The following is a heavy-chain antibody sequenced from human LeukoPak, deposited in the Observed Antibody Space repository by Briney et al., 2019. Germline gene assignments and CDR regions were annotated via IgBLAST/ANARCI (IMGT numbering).Heavy chain of an antibody. D-gene: IGHD2-21*02. V-gene: IGHV3-11*04. CDR1: GFTFGNHY. CDR3: ARDYTATGAMDV. J-gene: IGHJ6*02. Sequence: GGSLRLSCEGSGFTFGNHYMSWIRQASGKGLEWVSYIHSGGGDIYYADSVKGRFTISRDNAKNSLFLQMNSLRAEDTALYYCARDYTATGAMDVWGQGTTVTVSS. CDR2: IHSGGGDI.